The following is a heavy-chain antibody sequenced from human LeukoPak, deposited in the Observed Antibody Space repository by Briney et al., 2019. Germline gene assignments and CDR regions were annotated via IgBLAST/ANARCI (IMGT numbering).Heavy chain of an antibody. CDR1: GFTSSNYG. D-gene: IGHD1/OR15-1a*01. V-gene: IGHV3-33*06. Sequence: GGSLRLSCAASGFTSSNYGMHWVRQAPGKGLEWVALIWYDGNNKYYADSVKGRFTVSRDNSKNTLYLQMNSLRAEDTAVYYCAKRERVGTTIGHWGQGTLVTVSS. CDR3: AKRERVGTTIGH. J-gene: IGHJ4*02. CDR2: IWYDGNNK.